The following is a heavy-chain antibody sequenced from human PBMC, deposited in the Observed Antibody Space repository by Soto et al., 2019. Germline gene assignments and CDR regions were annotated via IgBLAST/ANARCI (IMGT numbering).Heavy chain of an antibody. CDR2: IYYTGNT. Sequence: QVQLQESGPELVKPSQTLSLTCTVSGGSISSNGHYWTWIRQHPGKGLEWIAYIYYTGNTYYNPSLKSRLSISVDTSKNQFSLELRSVTAADTAVYYCAREQCGYDSWGQGTLVTVSS. CDR3: AREQCGYDS. V-gene: IGHV4-31*03. J-gene: IGHJ4*02. D-gene: IGHD6-19*01. CDR1: GGSISSNGHY.